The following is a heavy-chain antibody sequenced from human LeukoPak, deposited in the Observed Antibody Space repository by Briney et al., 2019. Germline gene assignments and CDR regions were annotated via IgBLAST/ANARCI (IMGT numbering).Heavy chain of an antibody. CDR1: GSIFTSYW. J-gene: IGHJ4*02. V-gene: IGHV5-51*01. Sequence: GASLQISGEGAGSIFTSYWIGWVRQLPGKGLEWMGIIYPGDSDTRYSPSFQGQVTISADKSISTAYLQWSSLKASDTAMYYCARRVGYCSSTSCYPFDYWGQGTLVTVSS. CDR3: ARRVGYCSSTSCYPFDY. D-gene: IGHD2-2*01. CDR2: IYPGDSDT.